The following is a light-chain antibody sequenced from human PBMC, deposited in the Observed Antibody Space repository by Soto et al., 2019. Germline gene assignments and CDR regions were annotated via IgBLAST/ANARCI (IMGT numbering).Light chain of an antibody. Sequence: DIPMTQSPSTLSGSVGDRVTITCRASQTISSWLARYQQKPGKAAKLLIYKASTLKSGVPSRFSGSGSGTEFSLPISSLQPDDFATYDCQHYTSYSEAFGQGTKVEL. CDR1: QTISSW. V-gene: IGKV1-5*03. CDR2: KAS. J-gene: IGKJ1*01. CDR3: QHYTSYSEA.